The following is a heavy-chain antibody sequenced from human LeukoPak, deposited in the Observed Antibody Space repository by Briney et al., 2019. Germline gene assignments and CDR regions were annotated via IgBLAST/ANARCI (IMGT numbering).Heavy chain of an antibody. D-gene: IGHD6-6*01. CDR1: GGSISSGSYY. V-gene: IGHV4-61*09. CDR2: IYITGST. J-gene: IGHJ4*02. Sequence: SETLSLTCTVSGGSISSGSYYWRWIRQPAGKGLEWIGHIYITGSTNYNPSLKSRVTISVDTSKNQFSLKLSSVTAADTAVYYCARDRGAPYSYSSGIDYWGQGTLVTVSS. CDR3: ARDRGAPYSYSSGIDY.